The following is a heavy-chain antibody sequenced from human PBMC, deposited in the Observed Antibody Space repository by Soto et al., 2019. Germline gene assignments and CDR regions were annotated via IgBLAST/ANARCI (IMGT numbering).Heavy chain of an antibody. CDR1: GFTFSVYA. CDR3: AIGEWLSTSYFNF. J-gene: IGHJ4*02. CDR2: ISGNGGST. D-gene: IGHD3-3*01. V-gene: IGHV3-23*01. Sequence: HPGGSLRLSCGASGFTFSVYAMTWVRQAPGKGLEWVSAISGNGGSTYYADSVKGRFTISRDNSKSTLHLQMNSLRVEDTAVYYCAIGEWLSTSYFNFWGKGTLVTVSS.